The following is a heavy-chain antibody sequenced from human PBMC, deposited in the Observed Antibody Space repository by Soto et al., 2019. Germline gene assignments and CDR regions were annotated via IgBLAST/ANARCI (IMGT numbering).Heavy chain of an antibody. CDR1: GFTFSTYS. CDR3: ARDFFLWSGYSGYELGL. CDR2: ISLNGDSI. V-gene: IGHV3-48*01. Sequence: GESLKISCATSGFTFSTYSMNWVRQAPGKGLEWVAYISLNGDSIYYGDSMKGRFTISRDNSKNTLYLQMNSLRAEDTAVYYCARDFFLWSGYSGYELGLWGQGTLVTVSS. D-gene: IGHD5-12*01. J-gene: IGHJ4*02.